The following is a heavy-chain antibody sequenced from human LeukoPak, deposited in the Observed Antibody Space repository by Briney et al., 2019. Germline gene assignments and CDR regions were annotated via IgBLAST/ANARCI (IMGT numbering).Heavy chain of an antibody. CDR2: SSPKSGDT. CDR1: GYTFIYYN. Sequence: ASVKVSCEASGYTFIYYNIIWGRQASGQGLEWMGWSSPKSGDTGYAQMFQGRVTFTIDTSKRTAYMQLNTLTSEDTAVYYCXXSXXRXXXXPYIDSXGQGTLVTVSS. V-gene: IGHV1-8*03. CDR3: XXSXXRXXXXPYIDS. J-gene: IGHJ4*02. D-gene: IGHD2-2*02.